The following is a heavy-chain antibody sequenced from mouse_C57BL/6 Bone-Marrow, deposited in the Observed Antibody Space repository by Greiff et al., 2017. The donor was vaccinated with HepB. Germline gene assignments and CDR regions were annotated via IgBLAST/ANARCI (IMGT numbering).Heavy chain of an antibody. J-gene: IGHJ3*01. D-gene: IGHD1-1*01. CDR2: IYPGDGDT. V-gene: IGHV1-80*01. Sequence: VKLVESGAELVKPGASVKISCKASGYAFSSYWMNWVKQRPGKGLEWIGQIYPGDGDTNYNGKFKGKATLTADKSSSTAYMQLSSLTSEDSAVYFCARGYCGSSQFAYWGQGTLVTVSA. CDR3: ARGYCGSSQFAY. CDR1: GYAFSSYW.